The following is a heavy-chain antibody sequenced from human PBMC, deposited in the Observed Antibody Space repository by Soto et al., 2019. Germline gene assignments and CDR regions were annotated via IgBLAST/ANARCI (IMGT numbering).Heavy chain of an antibody. J-gene: IGHJ4*02. Sequence: SETLSLTCTVSRVSIKSVSISSSYWDWIRQSPGKGLEWIGSVLNSGSTIYHPSLKSRVTISVDTSNNQFSLRLRSVTAADTAVYYCARIPYSRASFDYWGQGILVTVSS. CDR1: RVSIKSVSISSSY. V-gene: IGHV4-61*01. D-gene: IGHD6-19*01. CDR3: ARIPYSRASFDY. CDR2: VLNSGST.